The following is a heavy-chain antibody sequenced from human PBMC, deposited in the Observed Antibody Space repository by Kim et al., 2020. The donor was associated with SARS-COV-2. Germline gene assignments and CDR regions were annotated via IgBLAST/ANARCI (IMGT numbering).Heavy chain of an antibody. CDR1: GFSLRPSGMC. V-gene: IGHV2-70*01. Sequence: SGPTLVHPTPTLTLTCTFSGFSLRPSGMCVSWIRQPPGKALEWLALIHWDDDKYYSTSLGTRLTISKDTSKNQVVLTMATMDPVDTATYYCARTRYTGSYSSYFDEGGQGSLVTVPS. J-gene: IGHJ4*02. D-gene: IGHD1-26*01. CDR2: IHWDDDK. CDR3: ARTRYTGSYSSYFDE.